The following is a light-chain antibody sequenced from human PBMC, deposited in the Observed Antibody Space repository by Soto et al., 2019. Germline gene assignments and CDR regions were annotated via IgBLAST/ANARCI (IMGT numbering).Light chain of an antibody. Sequence: EIVLTQSPGTLSLSPGERATLSCKASQSLSSSYLAWYQQKPGQAPRLLIYGAYNRATGIPDRFSGSGSGTDFTLTISRLEPEDFAVYFCLQYASSLYTFGQGTKLEIK. V-gene: IGKV3-20*01. CDR2: GAY. J-gene: IGKJ2*01. CDR3: LQYASSLYT. CDR1: QSLSSSY.